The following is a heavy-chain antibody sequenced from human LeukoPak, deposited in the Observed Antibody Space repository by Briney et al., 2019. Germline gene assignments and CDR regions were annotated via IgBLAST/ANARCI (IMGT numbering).Heavy chain of an antibody. CDR1: GFTFSSYG. J-gene: IGHJ4*02. CDR2: ISYDGSNK. Sequence: PGRSLRLSCAASGFTFSSYGMHWVRQAPGKGLEWVAVISYDGSNKYYADSVKGRFTISRDNSKNTLYLQMNSLRAEDTAVYYCAKDRRLGYCSGGSCYGGFDYWGQGTLVTVSS. CDR3: AKDRRLGYCSGGSCYGGFDY. D-gene: IGHD2-15*01. V-gene: IGHV3-30*18.